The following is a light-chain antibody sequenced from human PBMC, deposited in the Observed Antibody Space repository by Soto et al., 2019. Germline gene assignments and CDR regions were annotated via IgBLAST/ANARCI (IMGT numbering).Light chain of an antibody. J-gene: IGLJ1*01. CDR3: CSFAGSYSYV. CDR2: DVT. V-gene: IGLV2-11*01. CDR1: SSDVGRYDY. Sequence: ALTQPRSVSGSPGQSVTISCTGTSSDVGRYDYVSWYQQHPGKAPKLIVYDVTERPSGVPDRFSGSKSGNTASLTISGLQAEDEADYSCCSFAGSYSYVFGTGTKVTVL.